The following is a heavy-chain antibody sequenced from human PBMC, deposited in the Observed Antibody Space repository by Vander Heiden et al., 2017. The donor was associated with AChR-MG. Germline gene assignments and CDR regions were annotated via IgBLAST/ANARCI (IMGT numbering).Heavy chain of an antibody. CDR1: GSTFNDYA. Sequence: EVVLLQSGGGLVQPGGSLRPSCAASGSTFNDYAMIWVRQAPGKGLEWVTAISGSGTRTNYADSVRGRFTIFRDNSKNTVYLQMNSLRAEDTAVYYCAKDQPDSSGYYYSPFDYWGQGTLVTVSS. V-gene: IGHV3-23*01. CDR3: AKDQPDSSGYYYSPFDY. D-gene: IGHD3-22*01. CDR2: ISGSGTRT. J-gene: IGHJ4*02.